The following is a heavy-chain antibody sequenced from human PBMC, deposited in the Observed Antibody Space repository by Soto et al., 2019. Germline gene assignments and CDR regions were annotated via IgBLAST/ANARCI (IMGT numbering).Heavy chain of an antibody. V-gene: IGHV1-3*04. Sequence: QVHLVQSGAEVKKPGASVKVSCKASGYTFPSHGIHWVRQAPGQSLEWMGWINTANGNTKYSQRFQGIITITRHTSATAAYMELSILTADDSATYYCARWAVLTVRSSGDFWVQGGLVTGSS. J-gene: IGHJ4*02. D-gene: IGHD2-21*02. CDR1: GYTFPSHG. CDR2: INTANGNT. CDR3: ARWAVLTVRSSGDF.